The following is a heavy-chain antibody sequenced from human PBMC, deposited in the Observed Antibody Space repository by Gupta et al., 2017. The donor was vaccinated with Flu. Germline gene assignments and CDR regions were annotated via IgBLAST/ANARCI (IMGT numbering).Heavy chain of an antibody. Sequence: VRQAPGQGLECMGGIIPLSGTATYAQRFQGRVTITADESPSTAYMELSGLGFEDTAIYYCARKGGGDCSGGYCYSFDFWGQGTLVTVSS. CDR2: IIPLSGTA. CDR3: ARKGGGDCSGGYCYSFDF. V-gene: IGHV1-69*01. J-gene: IGHJ4*02. D-gene: IGHD2-15*01.